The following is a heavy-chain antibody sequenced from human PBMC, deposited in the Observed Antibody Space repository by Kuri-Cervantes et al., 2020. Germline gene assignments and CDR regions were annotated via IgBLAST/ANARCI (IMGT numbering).Heavy chain of an antibody. Sequence: LSLTCAASGFTFSSYGMHWVRQAPGKGLEWVAVISYDGSNKYYADSVKGRFTISRDNSKNTLYLQMNSLRAEDTAVYYCARVPGYCSGGSCYRLYYYYGMDVWGQGTTVTVSS. CDR3: ARVPGYCSGGSCYRLYYYYGMDV. D-gene: IGHD2-15*01. CDR2: ISYDGSNK. V-gene: IGHV3-30*03. CDR1: GFTFSSYG. J-gene: IGHJ6*02.